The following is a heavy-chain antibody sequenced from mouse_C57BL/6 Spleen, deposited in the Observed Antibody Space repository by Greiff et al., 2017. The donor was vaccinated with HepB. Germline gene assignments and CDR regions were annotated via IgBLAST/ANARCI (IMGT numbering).Heavy chain of an antibody. V-gene: IGHV1-61*01. CDR1: GYTFTSYW. D-gene: IGHD3-2*02. CDR3: ARMVSSVMDY. J-gene: IGHJ4*01. CDR2: IYPSDSET. Sequence: VQLQQPGAELVRPGSSVKLSCKASGYTFTSYWMDWVKQRPGQGLEWIGNIYPSDSETHYNQKFKDKATLTVDKSSSTAYMQLSSLTSEDSSVYYYARMVSSVMDYWGQGTSVTVSS.